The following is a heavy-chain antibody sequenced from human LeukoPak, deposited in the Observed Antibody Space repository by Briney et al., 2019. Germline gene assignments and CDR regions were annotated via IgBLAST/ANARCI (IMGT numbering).Heavy chain of an antibody. V-gene: IGHV3-33*01. D-gene: IGHD5-18*01. CDR1: GFTFSSYG. CDR2: IWYDGSNK. Sequence: GGSLRLSCAASGFTFSSYGMHWVRQAPGKGLEWVAVIWYDGSNKYYADSVKGRFTISRDDSKNTLYLQMNSLRAEDTAVCYCARDGYSYGLPVDWGQGTLVTVSS. J-gene: IGHJ4*02. CDR3: ARDGYSYGLPVD.